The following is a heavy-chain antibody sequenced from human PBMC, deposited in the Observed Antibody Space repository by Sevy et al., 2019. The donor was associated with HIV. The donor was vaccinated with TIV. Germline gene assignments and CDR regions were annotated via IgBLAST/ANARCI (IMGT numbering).Heavy chain of an antibody. D-gene: IGHD1-7*01. V-gene: IGHV3-11*06. Sequence: GGSLRLSCAVSGFTFSDYYMSWIRQAPGKGLEWVADKSSGRTYTKYADSVKGRFTISRDNATNSLFLQMNSLRVEDTAVYYCSRDRRNYAGQYFDYWGQGTLVTVSS. J-gene: IGHJ4*02. CDR3: SRDRRNYAGQYFDY. CDR2: KSSGRTYT. CDR1: GFTFSDYY.